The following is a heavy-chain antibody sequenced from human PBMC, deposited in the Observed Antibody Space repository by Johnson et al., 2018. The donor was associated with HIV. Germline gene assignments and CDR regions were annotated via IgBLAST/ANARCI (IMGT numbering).Heavy chain of an antibody. CDR2: IWYDGTNK. V-gene: IGHV3-33*01. CDR3: ARGFSSGYNDAFDI. CDR1: GFTFSNYG. D-gene: IGHD3-22*01. Sequence: QMQLVESGGGVVQPGRSLRLSCAASGFTFSNYGMHWVRQAPGKGLEWVAVIWYDGTNKYYADSVKGRLTISRDNSKNTLYLQLNSLRVEDTALHYCARGFSSGYNDAFDIWGQGTVVTVSS. J-gene: IGHJ3*02.